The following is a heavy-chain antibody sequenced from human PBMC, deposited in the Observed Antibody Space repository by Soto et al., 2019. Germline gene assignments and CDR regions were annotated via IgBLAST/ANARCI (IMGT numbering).Heavy chain of an antibody. CDR1: GGSISSSSYY. V-gene: IGHV4-39*01. CDR2: IYYSGST. D-gene: IGHD3-10*01. CDR3: ATTYGSGSSNDY. J-gene: IGHJ4*02. Sequence: QLQLQESGPGLVKPSETLSLTCTVSGGSISSSSYYWGWIRQPPGKGLEWIGSIYYSGSTYYNPSLKRRVTISVDTSKNQFSLKLSSVTAADTAVYYCATTYGSGSSNDYWGQGTLVTVSS.